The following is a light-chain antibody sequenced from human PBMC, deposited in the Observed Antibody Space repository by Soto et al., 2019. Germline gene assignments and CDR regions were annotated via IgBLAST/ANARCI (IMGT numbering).Light chain of an antibody. J-gene: IGKJ1*01. CDR3: QQYGSSPPWT. Sequence: EIVLTQSPGTLSLSPGERATLSCRATESISSSYLAWYQQKPGQAPRLLIYGASRRATGIPERFSGSGSGTDFTLTISRQEPEDFAVYYCQQYGSSPPWTFGQGTKVEIK. CDR2: GAS. V-gene: IGKV3-20*01. CDR1: ESISSSY.